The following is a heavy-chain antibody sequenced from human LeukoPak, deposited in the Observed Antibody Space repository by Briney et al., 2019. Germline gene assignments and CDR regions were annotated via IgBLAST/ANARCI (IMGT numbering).Heavy chain of an antibody. D-gene: IGHD7-27*01. CDR2: IGGSGGST. J-gene: IGHJ4*02. CDR1: GFTFSSYA. CDR3: AKGTGDTGYYFDN. V-gene: IGHV3-23*01. Sequence: AGGSLRLSCAASGFTFSSYAMSWVRQAPGKGLEWVSTIGGSGGSTYYTDSVKGRFTISRDNSENTLYLQMTGLRAEDTAVYHCAKGTGDTGYYFDNWGQGTLVTVSS.